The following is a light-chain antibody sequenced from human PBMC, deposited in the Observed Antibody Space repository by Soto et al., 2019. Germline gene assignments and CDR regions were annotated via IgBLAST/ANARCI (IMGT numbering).Light chain of an antibody. Sequence: QPELPQPASVSGSPRQSITISCTGTSSDVGGYNYVSWYQQHPGKAPKLMIYDVSNRPSGVSNRFSGSKSGNTASLTISGLQAEDEADYYCSSYTSSSTFFGTGTKSPS. CDR2: DVS. CDR3: SSYTSSSTF. V-gene: IGLV2-14*01. J-gene: IGLJ1*01. CDR1: SSDVGGYNY.